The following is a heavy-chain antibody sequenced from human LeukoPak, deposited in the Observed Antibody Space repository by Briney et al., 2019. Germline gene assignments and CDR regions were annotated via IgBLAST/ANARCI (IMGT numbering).Heavy chain of an antibody. CDR1: GDSVSSNRVA. Sequence: SQTLSLTCAISGDSVSSNRVAWNWIRQSPSRGLEWLGRTYYRSKWYFNYAPSVKTRITTNPDTSKNQFSLQLKSVTPDDTAVYYCARGSRGAAADGINWFDPWGQGTLVTVSS. CDR2: TYYRSKWYF. D-gene: IGHD6-13*01. V-gene: IGHV6-1*01. CDR3: ARGSRGAAADGINWFDP. J-gene: IGHJ5*02.